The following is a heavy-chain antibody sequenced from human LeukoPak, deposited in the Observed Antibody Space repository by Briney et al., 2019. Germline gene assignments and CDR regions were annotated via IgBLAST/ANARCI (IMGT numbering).Heavy chain of an antibody. CDR3: ARLWFGEFQNWFDP. CDR1: GFTFSSYW. J-gene: IGHJ5*02. D-gene: IGHD3-10*01. V-gene: IGHV3-7*03. Sequence: PGGSLRLSCAASGFTFSSYWMSWVRQAPGKGLEWVATKKQDGSEKYYVDSVKGRFTISRDNAKNSLYLQMNSLRAEDTAVYYCARLWFGEFQNWFDPWGQGTLVTVSS. CDR2: KKQDGSEK.